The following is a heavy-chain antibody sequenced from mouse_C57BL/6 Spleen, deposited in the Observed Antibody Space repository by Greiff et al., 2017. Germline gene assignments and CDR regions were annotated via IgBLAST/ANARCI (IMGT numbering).Heavy chain of an antibody. CDR3: TTVRVTTGTWFAY. D-gene: IGHD2-2*01. V-gene: IGHV14-4*01. J-gene: IGHJ3*01. CDR1: GFNIKDDY. CDR2: IDPENGDT. Sequence: EVMLVESGAELVRPGASVKLSCTASGFNIKDDYMHWVKQRPEQGLEWIGWIDPENGDTEYASKFQGKATITADTSSNTAYLQLSSLTSEDTAVYYCTTVRVTTGTWFAYWGQGTLVTVSA.